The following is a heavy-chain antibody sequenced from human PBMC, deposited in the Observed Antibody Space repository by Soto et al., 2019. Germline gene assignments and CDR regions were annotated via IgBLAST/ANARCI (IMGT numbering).Heavy chain of an antibody. D-gene: IGHD2-8*01. V-gene: IGHV3-48*01. CDR1: GFTFSSYS. CDR2: ISSSSSTI. Sequence: GGSLRLSCAASGFTFSSYSMNWVRQAPGKGLEWVSYISSSSSTIYYADSVKGRFTISRDNAKNSLYLQMNSLRAEDTAVYYCARETGGYCTNGVCYTESYWGQGTLVTVSS. CDR3: ARETGGYCTNGVCYTESY. J-gene: IGHJ4*02.